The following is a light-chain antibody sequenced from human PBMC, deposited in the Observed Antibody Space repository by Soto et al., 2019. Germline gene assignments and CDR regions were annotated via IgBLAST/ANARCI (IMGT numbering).Light chain of an antibody. V-gene: IGKV3-11*01. J-gene: IGKJ5*01. CDR2: DAS. CDR1: QSVSSY. CDR3: QQRSNWPQIT. Sequence: EIVLTQSPATLSLSPGERATLSCRPSQSVSSYLAWYQQKPGQAPRLLIYDASNRATGIPARFSGSGSGTDFTLTISSLEPEDFAVYYCQQRSNWPQITFGQGTRLEIK.